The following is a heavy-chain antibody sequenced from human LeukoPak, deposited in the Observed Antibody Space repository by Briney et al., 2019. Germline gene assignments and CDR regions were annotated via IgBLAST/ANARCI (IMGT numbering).Heavy chain of an antibody. J-gene: IGHJ2*01. D-gene: IGHD5-18*01. CDR1: GYSISSGHY. CDR3: ARDLTVQLWSSYWYFDL. V-gene: IGHV4-38-2*02. Sequence: SETLSLTCAVSGYSISSGHYWGWIRQPPGKGLEWIGHIYHSGSTYYNPSLKSRVTISVDTSKNQFSLKLSSVTAADTAVYYCARDLTVQLWSSYWYFDLWGRGTLVTVSS. CDR2: IYHSGST.